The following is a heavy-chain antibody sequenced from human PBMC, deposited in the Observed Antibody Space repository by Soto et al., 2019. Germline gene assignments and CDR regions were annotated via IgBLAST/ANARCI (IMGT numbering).Heavy chain of an antibody. V-gene: IGHV3-11*06. CDR2: ISSSSSYT. D-gene: IGHD2-15*01. Sequence: QVQLVESGGGLVKPGGSPRLSCAASGFTFSDYYMSWIRQAPGKGLEWVSYISSSSSYTNYADSVKGRFTISRDNAKNSLYLQMNSLRAEDTAVYYCAREGVVAATPVDYWGQGTLVTVSS. CDR3: AREGVVAATPVDY. CDR1: GFTFSDYY. J-gene: IGHJ4*02.